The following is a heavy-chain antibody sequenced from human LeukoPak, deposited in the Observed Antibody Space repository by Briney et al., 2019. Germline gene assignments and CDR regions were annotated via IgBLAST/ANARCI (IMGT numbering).Heavy chain of an antibody. V-gene: IGHV3-43*02. CDR2: ISENGGII. CDR3: AKGLRRDGYNRFGWFDR. J-gene: IGHJ5*02. D-gene: IGHD5-24*01. Sequence: GWSLRLSCAASGFTFDDYAMHWVRQAPGKGLEWVSLISENGGIIYYADSLKGRVTISRDNSKNSLYLQMNSLRAEDTALYYCAKGLRRDGYNRFGWFDRWGQGTLVTVSS. CDR1: GFTFDDYA.